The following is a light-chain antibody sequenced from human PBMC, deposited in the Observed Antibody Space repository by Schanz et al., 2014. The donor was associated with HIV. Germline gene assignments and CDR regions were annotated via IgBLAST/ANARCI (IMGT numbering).Light chain of an antibody. J-gene: IGKJ2*01. Sequence: DIQMTQSPSPLSASIGDRVTITCRASQSISRWLAWYQQRPGKAPKLLISKASALESGVPSRFSGSGSGTEFTLTISSLQPDDLASYHCQQYNGLSPITFGQGTKLEIK. V-gene: IGKV1-5*03. CDR2: KAS. CDR3: QQYNGLSPIT. CDR1: QSISRW.